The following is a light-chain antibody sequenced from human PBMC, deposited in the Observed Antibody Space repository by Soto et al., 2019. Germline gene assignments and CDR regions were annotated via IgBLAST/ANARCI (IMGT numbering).Light chain of an antibody. CDR3: FSYAGSRIRYD. CDR1: SSDVGGYNL. V-gene: IGLV2-23*01. Sequence: QSVLAQPASVSGSPGQSITISCTGTSSDVGGYNLVSWYQQHPGKAPKLMIYEASRRPSGVSNRFSGSKSGNTASLTISGLQAEDEADYYCFSYAGSRIRYDFGTGTQVTVL. J-gene: IGLJ1*01. CDR2: EAS.